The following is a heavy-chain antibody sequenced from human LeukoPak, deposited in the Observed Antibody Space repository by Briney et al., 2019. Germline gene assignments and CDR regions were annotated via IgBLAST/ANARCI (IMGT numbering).Heavy chain of an antibody. CDR2: ISSSSSYI. Sequence: GGSLRLSCTASGFTFSSYSMNWVRQAPGKGLEWASSISSSSSYIYYADSVKGRFTISRDNAKNSLYLQMNSLRAEDTAVYYCARVSTRGSDYWGQGTLVTVSS. J-gene: IGHJ4*02. CDR3: ARVSTRGSDY. V-gene: IGHV3-21*01. D-gene: IGHD3-10*01. CDR1: GFTFSSYS.